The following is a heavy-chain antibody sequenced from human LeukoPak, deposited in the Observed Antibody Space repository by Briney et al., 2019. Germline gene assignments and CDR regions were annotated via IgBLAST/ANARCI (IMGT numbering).Heavy chain of an antibody. CDR2: IYYSGST. Sequence: SETLSLTCTVSGGSISGYYWSWIRQPPGKGLEWIGSIYYSGSTYYNPSLKSRVTISVDTSKNQFSLKLSSVTAADTAVYYCARRDSSWFDYWGQGTLVTVSS. CDR3: ARRDSSWFDY. D-gene: IGHD6-13*01. CDR1: GGSISGYY. V-gene: IGHV4-59*05. J-gene: IGHJ4*02.